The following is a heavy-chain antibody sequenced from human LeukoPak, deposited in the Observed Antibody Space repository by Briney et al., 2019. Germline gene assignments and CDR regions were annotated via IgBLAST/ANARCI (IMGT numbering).Heavy chain of an antibody. J-gene: IGHJ4*02. V-gene: IGHV1-2*02. CDR3: ARDRPGYITGTYYFDY. Sequence: ASVKVSCKASGGTFSSYAISWVRQAPGQGLEWMGWINPNSGGTNYAQKFQGRVTMTRDTSISTAYMELSRLRSDDTAVYYCARDRPGYITGTYYFDYWGQGTLVTVSS. CDR1: GGTFSSYA. D-gene: IGHD1-7*01. CDR2: INPNSGGT.